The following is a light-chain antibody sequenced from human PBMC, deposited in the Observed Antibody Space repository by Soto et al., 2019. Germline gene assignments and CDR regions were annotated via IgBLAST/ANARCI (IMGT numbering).Light chain of an antibody. CDR3: QQYDTLPVT. Sequence: DIQMTQSPSSLSASVGDRVTITCQASQDISNYLNWYQQKQGRAPKLLIYDASNLETGVPSRFSGSGSGTDFTFTISSLQPEDIATYYCQQYDTLPVTFGPGTQVDIK. V-gene: IGKV1-33*01. CDR2: DAS. J-gene: IGKJ3*01. CDR1: QDISNY.